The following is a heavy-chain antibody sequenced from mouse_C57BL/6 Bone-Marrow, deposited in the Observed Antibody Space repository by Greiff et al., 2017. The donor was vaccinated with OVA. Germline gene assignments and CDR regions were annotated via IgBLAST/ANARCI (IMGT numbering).Heavy chain of an antibody. CDR1: GFSLTSYG. D-gene: IGHD1-1*01. CDR3: ARDYYGSSYFHPYFDY. CDR2: IWGVGST. V-gene: IGHV2-6*01. Sequence: VMLVESGPGLVAPSQSLSITCTVSGFSLTSYGVDWVRQSPGKGLEWLGVIWGVGSTNYNSALKSRLSISKDNSKSQVFLKMNSLQTDDTAMYYCARDYYGSSYFHPYFDYWGQGTTLTVSS. J-gene: IGHJ2*01.